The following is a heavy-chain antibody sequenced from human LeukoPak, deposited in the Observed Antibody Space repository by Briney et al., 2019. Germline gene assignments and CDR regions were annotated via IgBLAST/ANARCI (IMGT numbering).Heavy chain of an antibody. CDR3: ATGRDSSSSPSPKPFDY. J-gene: IGHJ4*02. CDR1: GFNFSIYS. CDR2: INADGNDK. Sequence: PGGSLRLSCAASGFNFSIYSMNWVRQAPGKGLEWMAIINADGNDKHYVDSVKGRFTMSRDNAKNSLYLQMNSLRAEDTAVYYCATGRDSSSSPSPKPFDYWGQGTLVTVSS. D-gene: IGHD6-6*01. V-gene: IGHV3-7*01.